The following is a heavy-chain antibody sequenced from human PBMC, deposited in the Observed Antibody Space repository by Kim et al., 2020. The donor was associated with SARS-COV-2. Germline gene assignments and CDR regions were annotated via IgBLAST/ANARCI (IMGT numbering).Heavy chain of an antibody. V-gene: IGHV4-34*01. D-gene: IGHD3-10*01. CDR3: ARAALLYYGSGSSTGNPLFDY. J-gene: IGHJ4*02. Sequence: SETLSLTCAVYGGSFSGYYWSWIRQPPGKGLEWIGEINHSGSTNYNPSLKSRVTISVDTSKNQFSLKLSSVTAADTAVYYCARAALLYYGSGSSTGNPLFDYWGQGTLVTVSS. CDR2: INHSGST. CDR1: GGSFSGYY.